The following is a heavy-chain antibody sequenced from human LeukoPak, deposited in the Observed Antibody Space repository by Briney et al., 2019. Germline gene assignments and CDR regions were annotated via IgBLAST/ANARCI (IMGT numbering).Heavy chain of an antibody. CDR2: ISAYNGNT. CDR1: GYTFTSYG. Sequence: ASVKASCKASGYTFTSYGISWVRQAPGQGLEWMGWISAYNGNTNYAQKLQGRVTMTTDTSTSTAYMELRSLRSDDTAVYYCASIGYCSGGSCYPNNWFDPWGQGTLVTVSS. V-gene: IGHV1-18*01. CDR3: ASIGYCSGGSCYPNNWFDP. J-gene: IGHJ5*02. D-gene: IGHD2-15*01.